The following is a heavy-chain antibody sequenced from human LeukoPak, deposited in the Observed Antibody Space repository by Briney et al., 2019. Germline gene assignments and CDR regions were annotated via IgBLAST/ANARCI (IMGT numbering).Heavy chain of an antibody. J-gene: IGHJ4*02. CDR3: ARGNPVLRYFDWLPPGFDY. V-gene: IGHV4-39*07. CDR1: GGSISSSSYY. CDR2: IYYSGTT. Sequence: SETLSLTCTVSGGSISSSSYYWGWIRQPPGKGLEWIGSIYYSGTTYYNPSLKSRVTISVDTSKNQFSLKLSSVTAADTAVYYCARGNPVLRYFDWLPPGFDYWGQGTLVTVSS. D-gene: IGHD3-9*01.